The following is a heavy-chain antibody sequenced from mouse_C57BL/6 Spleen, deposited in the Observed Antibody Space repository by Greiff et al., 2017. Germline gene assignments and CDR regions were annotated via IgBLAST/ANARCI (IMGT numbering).Heavy chain of an antibody. CDR1: GFSLTSYG. CDR2: IWSGGST. Sequence: QVQLKQSGPGLVQPSQSLSITCTVSGFSLTSYGVHWVRQSPGTGLEWLGVIWSGGSTDYNAAFISRLSISKDNSKSQVFFKMNSLQADDTARYYCARSGPAMDYWGQGTSVTVSS. J-gene: IGHJ4*01. CDR3: ARSGPAMDY. D-gene: IGHD3-2*02. V-gene: IGHV2-2*01.